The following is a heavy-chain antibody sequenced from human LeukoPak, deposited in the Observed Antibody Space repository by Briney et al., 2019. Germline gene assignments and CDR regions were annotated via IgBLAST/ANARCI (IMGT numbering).Heavy chain of an antibody. D-gene: IGHD6-19*01. Sequence: GGSLRLSCVASGFIFRNFGMHWVRQAPGKGLEWVAVIWSDGSNEYYADSVEGRSTISRDTSKDTLYLQMNGLRAEDTAVYYCARDQQGVDGVKFYYFDYWGQGTLVTVSS. J-gene: IGHJ4*02. V-gene: IGHV3-33*01. CDR1: GFIFRNFG. CDR2: IWSDGSNE. CDR3: ARDQQGVDGVKFYYFDY.